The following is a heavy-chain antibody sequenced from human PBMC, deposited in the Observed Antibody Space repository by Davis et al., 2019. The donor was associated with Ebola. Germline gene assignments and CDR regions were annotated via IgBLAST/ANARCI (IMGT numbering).Heavy chain of an antibody. CDR1: GGSISSYY. CDR3: AREVGKYCSGGSCYYYGMDV. V-gene: IGHV4-59*01. D-gene: IGHD2-15*01. Sequence: SETLSLTCTVSGGSISSYYWSWIRQPPGKGLEWIGYIYYSGSTHYNPSLKSRVTISVDTSKNQFSLKLSSVTAADTAVYYCAREVGKYCSGGSCYYYGMDVWGQGTTVTVSS. J-gene: IGHJ6*02. CDR2: IYYSGST.